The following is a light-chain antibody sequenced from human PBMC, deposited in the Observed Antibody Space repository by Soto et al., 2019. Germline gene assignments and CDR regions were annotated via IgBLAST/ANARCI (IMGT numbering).Light chain of an antibody. J-gene: IGKJ1*01. V-gene: IGKV2-28*01. Sequence: VGMTHSSVSLPVTPGEAASICCRSSQLLLHSNGNNXLNWFVQKXGQXXQXXXXLCSERASGVPGRIIGSGSGKDFTLKLSRVEADEVGIYYCMQALQSPPWTFGQGTKVDI. CDR1: QLLLHSNGNNX. CDR2: LCS. CDR3: MQALQSPPWT.